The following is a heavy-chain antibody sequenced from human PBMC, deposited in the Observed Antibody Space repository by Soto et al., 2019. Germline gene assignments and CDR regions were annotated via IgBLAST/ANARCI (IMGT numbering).Heavy chain of an antibody. CDR2: IYYSGST. CDR1: GGSISSGGYY. J-gene: IGHJ4*02. D-gene: IGHD4-17*01. CDR3: ARDNGDRPGFFDY. Sequence: SETLSLTCTVSGGSISSGGYYWSWIRQHPGKGLEWIGYIYYSGSTYYNPSLKSRVTISVDTSKNQFSLKLSSVTAADTAVYYCARDNGDRPGFFDYWGQGTLVTVSS. V-gene: IGHV4-31*03.